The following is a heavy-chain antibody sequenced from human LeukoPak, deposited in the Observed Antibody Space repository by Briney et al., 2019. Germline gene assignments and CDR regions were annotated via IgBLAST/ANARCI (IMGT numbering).Heavy chain of an antibody. V-gene: IGHV3-21*01. CDR1: GLTFNTYR. J-gene: IGHJ4*02. D-gene: IGHD3-9*01. Sequence: GPSLTPAHAPSGLTFNTYRMSSASQPPRKWIEWVSSIRYSSSYIHHGDSVKGPFTISRDNAKNTLYLQMNSLRVEDTAVYYCARGHYDILTRIDYWGQGDLVTVSS. CDR2: IRYSSSYI. CDR3: ARGHYDILTRIDY.